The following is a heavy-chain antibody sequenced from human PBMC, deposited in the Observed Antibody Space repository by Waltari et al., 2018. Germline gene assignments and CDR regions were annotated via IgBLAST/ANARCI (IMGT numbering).Heavy chain of an antibody. V-gene: IGHV3-33*05. Sequence: VQLVESGGGVVQPGRSLRLSCAASGFIFSSHGIHWIRPGPGSGLEWVAFISYDGSEKQYADSVNGRFTISRDNSNNTVSLQMNSLRDDDTSFYYCARDSAIRFLQWLPQSKWFDPWGQGTLVIVSS. CDR2: ISYDGSEK. CDR3: ARDSAIRFLQWLPQSKWFDP. J-gene: IGHJ5*02. CDR1: GFIFSSHG. D-gene: IGHD3-3*01.